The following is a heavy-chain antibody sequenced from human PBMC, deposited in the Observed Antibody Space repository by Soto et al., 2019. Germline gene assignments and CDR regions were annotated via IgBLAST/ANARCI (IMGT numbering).Heavy chain of an antibody. V-gene: IGHV1-18*01. CDR3: ARVLRGVVNWFDP. CDR2: IATYNSNK. Sequence: ASVKVSCKTSGDTFTSFGLSWVRQAPGQGLEWMGWIATYNSNKNYAQKFQGRLTLTTDTSTSTGYMELKSLEYDDTAVYYCARVLRGVVNWFDPWGQGTLVTVSS. J-gene: IGHJ5*02. D-gene: IGHD3-10*01. CDR1: GDTFTSFG.